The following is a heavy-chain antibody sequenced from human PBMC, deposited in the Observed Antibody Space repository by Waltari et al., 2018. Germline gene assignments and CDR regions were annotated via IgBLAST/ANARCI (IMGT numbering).Heavy chain of an antibody. D-gene: IGHD3-9*01. V-gene: IGHV4-39*01. J-gene: IGHJ4*02. CDR3: ARRYYDILTGYYRTYYFDY. CDR2: IYYSGST. Sequence: QLQLQESGPGLVKPSETLSLTCTVSGGSISSSSYYWGWIRQPPGKGLEWIGSIYYSGSTYYNPSLKSRVTISVDTSKNQFSLKLSSVTAADTAVYYCARRYYDILTGYYRTYYFDYWGQGTLVTVSS. CDR1: GGSISSSSYY.